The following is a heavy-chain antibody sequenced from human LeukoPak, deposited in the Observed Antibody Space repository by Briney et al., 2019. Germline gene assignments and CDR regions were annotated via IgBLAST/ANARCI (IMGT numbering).Heavy chain of an antibody. Sequence: GGSLRLSCAASGFTFSSYEMNWVRQAPGKGLEWVSYISSSGSTIYYADSVKGRFTISRDNAKNSLYLQMNGLRAEDTAVYYCARESSPGPDYFDYWGQGPLVTVSS. CDR1: GFTFSSYE. CDR3: ARESSPGPDYFDY. CDR2: ISSSGSTI. D-gene: IGHD3-10*01. J-gene: IGHJ4*02. V-gene: IGHV3-48*03.